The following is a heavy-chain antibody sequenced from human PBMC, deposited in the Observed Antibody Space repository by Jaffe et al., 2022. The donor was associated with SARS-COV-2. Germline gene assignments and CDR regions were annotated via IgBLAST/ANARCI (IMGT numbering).Heavy chain of an antibody. Sequence: QLQLQESGPGLVKPSETLSLTCSVSGASIITEDYYWGWIRQSPGKGLEWIGSVYYSGTTYYNLSLKSRVTFFVDTSKKQFSLRLSSVTAADTAVYYCARHQASMFRGATNWFDPWGQGTLVTVSS. CDR1: GASIITEDYY. CDR2: VYYSGTT. V-gene: IGHV4-39*01. CDR3: ARHQASMFRGATNWFDP. J-gene: IGHJ5*02. D-gene: IGHD3-10*01.